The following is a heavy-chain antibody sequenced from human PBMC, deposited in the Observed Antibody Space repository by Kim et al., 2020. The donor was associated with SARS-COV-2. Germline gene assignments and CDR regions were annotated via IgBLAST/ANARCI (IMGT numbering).Heavy chain of an antibody. CDR2: FDPEDGET. D-gene: IGHD2-2*01. CDR3: ATSNPFTSPNWFDP. J-gene: IGHJ5*02. V-gene: IGHV1-24*01. Sequence: ASVKVSCKVSGYTLIELSMHWVRQAPGKGLEWMGGFDPEDGETIYAQKFQGRVTMTEDTSTDTAYMELGSLRSEDTAVYYCATSNPFTSPNWFDPWGQGTLVTVSS. CDR1: GYTLIELS.